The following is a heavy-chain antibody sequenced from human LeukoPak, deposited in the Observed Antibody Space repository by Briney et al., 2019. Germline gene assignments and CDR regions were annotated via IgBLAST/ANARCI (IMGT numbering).Heavy chain of an antibody. J-gene: IGHJ5*02. V-gene: IGHV1-8*01. CDR2: MNPKSGDT. CDR3: ARDLYGSGSSGFDP. CDR1: GYTLTSHD. Sequence: ASMRVSCKASGYTLTSHDINWVRQAAGQGLEWMGWMNPKSGDTRYAQKFQDRVAMNRDTSINTVYMELSSLTSEDTAVYYCARDLYGSGSSGFDPWGQGILVTVSS. D-gene: IGHD3-10*01.